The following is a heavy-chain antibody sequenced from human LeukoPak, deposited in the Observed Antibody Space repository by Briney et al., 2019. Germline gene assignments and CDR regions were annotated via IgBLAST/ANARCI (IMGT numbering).Heavy chain of an antibody. D-gene: IGHD3-9*01. CDR1: GYIFSNYW. Sequence: GESLQISCKGSGYIFSNYWIGWVRQMPGKGLEWVGIILPGNSDTRYSPSFQGQVTMSADKSISTAYLQWSSLKAADTAMYYCARQYYDILTDPNYFDSWGQGTLVTVSS. J-gene: IGHJ4*02. CDR2: ILPGNSDT. CDR3: ARQYYDILTDPNYFDS. V-gene: IGHV5-51*01.